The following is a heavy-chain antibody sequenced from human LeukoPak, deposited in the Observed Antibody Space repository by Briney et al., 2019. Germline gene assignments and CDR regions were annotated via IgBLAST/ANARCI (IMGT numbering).Heavy chain of an antibody. J-gene: IGHJ6*02. CDR1: GAPFVSYY. D-gene: IGHD2-15*01. CDR3: ARVRPADRYYYYYYGMDV. Sequence: SGPLSLPCTAPGAPFVSYYGTGFRRPPGKDLDGLGNTYYSGSTNYNPSLKSRVTISVDTSKNQFSLKLSSVTAADTAVYYCARVRPADRYYYYYYGMDVWGQGTTVTVSS. CDR2: TYYSGST. V-gene: IGHV4-59*13.